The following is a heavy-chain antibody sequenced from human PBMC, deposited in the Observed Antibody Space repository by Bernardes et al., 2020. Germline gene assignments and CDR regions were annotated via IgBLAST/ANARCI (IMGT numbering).Heavy chain of an antibody. V-gene: IGHV1-3*01. J-gene: IGHJ4*02. CDR3: ARTREGRAYGSSGWYAY. D-gene: IGHD6-19*01. Sequence: ASVKVSCKASGYTFTSYAMHWVRQAPGQRLEWMGWINAGNGNTKYSQKFQGRVTITRDTSASTAYMELSSLRSEDTAVYYCARTREGRAYGSSGWYAYWGQGTLVTVSS. CDR1: GYTFTSYA. CDR2: INAGNGNT.